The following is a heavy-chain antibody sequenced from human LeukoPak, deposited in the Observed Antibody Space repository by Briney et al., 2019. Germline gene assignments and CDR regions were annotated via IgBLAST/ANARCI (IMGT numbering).Heavy chain of an antibody. CDR1: GGTFSSYA. D-gene: IGHD3-16*02. CDR3: ASTPLYVWGSYRHGYYFDY. Sequence: GASVKVSCKASGGTFSSYAISWVRQAPGQGLEWMGRIIPILGIANYAQKCQGRVTITADKSTSTAYMELSSLRSEDTAVYYCASTPLYVWGSYRHGYYFDYWGQGTLVTVSS. V-gene: IGHV1-69*04. J-gene: IGHJ4*02. CDR2: IIPILGIA.